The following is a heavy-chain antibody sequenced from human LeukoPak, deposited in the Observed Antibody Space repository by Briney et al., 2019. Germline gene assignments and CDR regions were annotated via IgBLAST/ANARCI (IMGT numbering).Heavy chain of an antibody. J-gene: IGHJ6*03. CDR2: IYYSGST. D-gene: IGHD2-2*02. CDR1: GGSISSYY. CDR3: ARRVSYCSSTSCYRGYMDV. V-gene: IGHV4-59*01. Sequence: SETLSLTCTVSGGSISSYYSSWIRQPPGKGLEWIGYIYYSGSTNYNPPLKSRVTISVDTSKNQFSLKLSSVTAADTAVYYCARRVSYCSSTSCYRGYMDVWGKGTTVTVSS.